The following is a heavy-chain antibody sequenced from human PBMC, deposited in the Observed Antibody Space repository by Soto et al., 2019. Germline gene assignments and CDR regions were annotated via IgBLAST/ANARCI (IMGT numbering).Heavy chain of an antibody. Sequence: PGGSLRLSCAASGFTFSSYGMHWVRQAPGKGLEWVAVIWYDGSNKYYADSVKGRFTISRDNSKNTLYLQMNSLRAEDTAVYYCAKSAGYSSGWYHGYYYMDVWGKGTTVTVSS. CDR1: GFTFSSYG. J-gene: IGHJ6*03. V-gene: IGHV3-33*06. CDR3: AKSAGYSSGWYHGYYYMDV. D-gene: IGHD6-19*01. CDR2: IWYDGSNK.